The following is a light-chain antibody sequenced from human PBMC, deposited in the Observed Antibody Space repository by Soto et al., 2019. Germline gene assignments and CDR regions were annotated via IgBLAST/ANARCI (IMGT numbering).Light chain of an antibody. Sequence: DIQITQSRSTVHTSVGAGFTKTCRASQSISNWLAWYQQKPGTAPKVLIYHASNLQSGVPSRFSGSGSGTEFTLTISSLQPDDFATYYCQQYNSYSFGQGTKVDIK. V-gene: IGKV1-5*01. CDR2: HAS. CDR3: QQYNSYS. CDR1: QSISNW. J-gene: IGKJ1*01.